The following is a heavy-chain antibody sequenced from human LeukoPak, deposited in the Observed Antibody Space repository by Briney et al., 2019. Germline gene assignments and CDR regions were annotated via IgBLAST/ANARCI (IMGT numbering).Heavy chain of an antibody. J-gene: IGHJ6*02. CDR1: GFMFSNYA. Sequence: GGSLRLSCAASGFMFSNYAMSWVRQAPGKGLERVSAITASGGDTFSADSVKGRFTISRDNSKNTLYLQMNSLRVEDTAVYYCAKSPQDHNVMDVWGQGTTVTVSS. V-gene: IGHV3-23*01. CDR3: AKSPQDHNVMDV. D-gene: IGHD1-14*01. CDR2: ITASGGDT.